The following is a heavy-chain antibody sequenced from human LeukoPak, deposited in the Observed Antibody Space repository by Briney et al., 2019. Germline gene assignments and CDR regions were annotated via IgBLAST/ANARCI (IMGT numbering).Heavy chain of an antibody. D-gene: IGHD3-10*01. J-gene: IGHJ5*02. V-gene: IGHV4-39*07. Sequence: SETLSLTCTVSGGSISSNDYYWGWIRQPPGKGLEWIGAMYYSGSTYHNPSLKSRVTISVDTSKNQFSLKLSSVTAADTAVYYCARAGGFTILRGAVNNWFDPWDQGTLVTVSS. CDR1: GGSISSNDYY. CDR2: MYYSGST. CDR3: ARAGGFTILRGAVNNWFDP.